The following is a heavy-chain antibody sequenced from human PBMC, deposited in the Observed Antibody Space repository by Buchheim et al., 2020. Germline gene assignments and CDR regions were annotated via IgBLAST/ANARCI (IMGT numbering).Heavy chain of an antibody. V-gene: IGHV3-72*01. D-gene: IGHD3-16*01. CDR1: GFTFSDHY. CDR3: ARVLIRPLMGGENGMDV. Sequence: EVQLVESGGGLVQPGGSLRLSCAASGFTFSDHYMDWVRQAPGKGLEWVGRTRNKANSYTTEYAASVKGRFTISRDDSKNSLYLQMNSLKTEDTAVYYCARVLIRPLMGGENGMDVWGQGTT. J-gene: IGHJ6*02. CDR2: TRNKANSYTT.